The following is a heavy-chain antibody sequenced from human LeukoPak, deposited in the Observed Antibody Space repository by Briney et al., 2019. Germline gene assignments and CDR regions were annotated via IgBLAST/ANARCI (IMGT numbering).Heavy chain of an antibody. CDR1: GGSFSGYY. J-gene: IGHJ4*02. CDR2: INHSGST. D-gene: IGHD5-24*01. Sequence: SETLSLTCAVYGGSFSGYYWSWIRQPPGKGLEWIGEINHSGSTNYNPSLKSRVTISVDTSKNQFSLKLSSMTAADTAVYYCAEGDGYNRSFDYWGQGTLVTVSS. V-gene: IGHV4-34*01. CDR3: AEGDGYNRSFDY.